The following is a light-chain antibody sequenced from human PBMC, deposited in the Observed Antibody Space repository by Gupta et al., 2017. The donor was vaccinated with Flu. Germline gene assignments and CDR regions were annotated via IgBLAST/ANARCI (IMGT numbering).Light chain of an antibody. CDR3: QQRSNWPPGFT. J-gene: IGKJ3*01. Sequence: EIVLTQSPATLSLSPGERATLPCRASQSVSSYLAWYQQKPGQAPRLLIYDASNRATGIPARFSGSGSGTDFTLTISRLEPEDFAVYYCQQRSNWPPGFTFGPETKVDIK. CDR2: DAS. CDR1: QSVSSY. V-gene: IGKV3-11*01.